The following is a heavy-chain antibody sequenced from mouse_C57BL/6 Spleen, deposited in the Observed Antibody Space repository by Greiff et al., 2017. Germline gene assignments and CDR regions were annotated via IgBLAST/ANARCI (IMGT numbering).Heavy chain of an antibody. V-gene: IGHV1-54*01. CDR1: GYAFTNYL. Sequence: QVQLQQSGAELVRPGTSVKVSCKASGYAFTNYLIEWVKQRPGQGLEWIGVINPGSGGTNYTEKFKGKATLTADKSSSTAYMQLSSLTSEDSAVYFCARSGPRRYYFDYWGQGTTLTVSS. J-gene: IGHJ2*01. CDR2: INPGSGGT. CDR3: ARSGPRRYYFDY.